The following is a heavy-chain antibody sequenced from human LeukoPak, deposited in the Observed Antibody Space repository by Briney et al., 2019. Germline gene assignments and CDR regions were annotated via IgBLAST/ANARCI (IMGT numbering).Heavy chain of an antibody. CDR3: ARCMVRGVTADDAFDI. J-gene: IGHJ3*02. V-gene: IGHV4-61*01. D-gene: IGHD3-10*01. Sequence: SQTLSLTCTVSGGSISSGSYYWSWIRQPPGKGLEWIGYIYYSGSTSYNPSLKSRVTISADTSKNQFSLKLTSVTAADTAVYYCARCMVRGVTADDAFDIWGQGTMVTVSS. CDR2: IYYSGST. CDR1: GGSISSGSYY.